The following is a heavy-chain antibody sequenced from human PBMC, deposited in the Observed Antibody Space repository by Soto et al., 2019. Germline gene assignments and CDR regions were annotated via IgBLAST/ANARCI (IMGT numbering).Heavy chain of an antibody. D-gene: IGHD2-2*01. CDR2: IYYSGST. V-gene: IGHV4-39*01. CDR3: ARLFYCSSTSCYYYYGMDV. Sequence: PSETLSLTCTVSGGSIRSSNYYWGWIRQPPGKGLEWIGSIYYSGSTYYNPSLKSRVTISVDTSKNQFSLKLSSVTAADTAVYYCARLFYCSSTSCYYYYGMDVWGQGTTVT. J-gene: IGHJ6*02. CDR1: GGSIRSSNYY.